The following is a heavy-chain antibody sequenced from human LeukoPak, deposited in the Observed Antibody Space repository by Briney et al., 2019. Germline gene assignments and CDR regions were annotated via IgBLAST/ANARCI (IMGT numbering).Heavy chain of an antibody. CDR1: GFTFSSYW. CDR3: ARDRANAAGEYYLDY. Sequence: GGSLGLSCAASGFTFSSYWMHWVRQAPGKGLVWVSHIKSDGSSTNYADSVKGRFTISRDNAKNMVYLQMNSLRVEDTALYYCARDRANAAGEYYLDYWGQGTLVTVSS. J-gene: IGHJ4*02. D-gene: IGHD3-10*01. CDR2: IKSDGSST. V-gene: IGHV3-74*01.